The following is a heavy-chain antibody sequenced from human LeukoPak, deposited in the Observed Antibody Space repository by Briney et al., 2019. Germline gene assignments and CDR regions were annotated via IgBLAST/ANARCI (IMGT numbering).Heavy chain of an antibody. CDR3: AREGGTTVVTRYYFDY. V-gene: IGHV1-46*01. J-gene: IGHJ4*02. CDR2: INPSGGST. Sequence: ASVKVSCKASGYSLTSYYMHWLRQAPGQGLEWMGIINPSGGSTSYAQKFQGRVTMTRDTSTSTVYMELSSLRSEDTAVYYCAREGGTTVVTRYYFDYWGQGTLVTVSS. D-gene: IGHD4-23*01. CDR1: GYSLTSYY.